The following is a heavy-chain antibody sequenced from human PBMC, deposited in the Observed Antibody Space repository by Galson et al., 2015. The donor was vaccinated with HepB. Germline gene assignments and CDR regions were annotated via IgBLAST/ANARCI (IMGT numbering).Heavy chain of an antibody. CDR3: ATSLTALVMNDAFDI. CDR1: GNIFSSYA. D-gene: IGHD5-18*01. V-gene: IGHV1-69*13. J-gene: IGHJ3*02. Sequence: SVKVSCKASGNIFSSYANSWVRQAPGQGLEWMGGSNPSFGPTNYAQKFQGRVTITADESTRTAYLEMSSLKSEDTAVYYCATSLTALVMNDAFDIWGQGTQVIV. CDR2: SNPSFGPT.